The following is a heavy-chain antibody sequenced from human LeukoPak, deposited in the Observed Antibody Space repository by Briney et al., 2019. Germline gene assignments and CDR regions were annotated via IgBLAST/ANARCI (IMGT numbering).Heavy chain of an antibody. D-gene: IGHD5-12*01. J-gene: IGHJ4*02. CDR3: AREHSGHDWMESFYFDY. V-gene: IGHV4-4*07. CDR2: IYTSGST. CDR1: GGSISSYY. Sequence: SETLSLTCTVSGGSISSYYWSWIRQPAGKGLEWIGRIYTSGSTNYNPSLKSRVTMSVDTSKNQFSLKPSSVTAADTAVYYCAREHSGHDWMESFYFDYWGQGTLVTVSS.